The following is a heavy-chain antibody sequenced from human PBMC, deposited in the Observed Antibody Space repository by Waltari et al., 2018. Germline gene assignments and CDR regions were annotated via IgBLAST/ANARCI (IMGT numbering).Heavy chain of an antibody. CDR2: INWSSSNI. CDR3: AKDAFGNSLGGVFDY. Sequence: EVHLAESGGGLVQPGRSLRLSCVASGFNFDESAMHWVRQEPGKGLEWLSGINWSSSNIGYADSVKGRFTISRDNAKNSLYLQINSLRTEDTAFYYCAKDAFGNSLGGVFDYWGQGTLVTDSS. D-gene: IGHD3-3*01. J-gene: IGHJ4*02. V-gene: IGHV3-9*01. CDR1: GFNFDESA.